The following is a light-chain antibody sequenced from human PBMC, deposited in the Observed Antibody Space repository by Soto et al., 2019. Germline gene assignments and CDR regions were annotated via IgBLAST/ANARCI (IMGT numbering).Light chain of an antibody. CDR1: QSVSRNS. CDR2: GAS. V-gene: IGKV3-20*01. J-gene: IGKJ4*01. CDR3: QQYGNSRLT. Sequence: EIVLAQSPDTLSLSPGERASLSCRASQSVSRNSLAWYQQKAGQAPRLLVYGASRRATGIPDRFSGSGSETDFALTISRLEPEDFAVYFCQQYGNSRLTFGGGTKVEIK.